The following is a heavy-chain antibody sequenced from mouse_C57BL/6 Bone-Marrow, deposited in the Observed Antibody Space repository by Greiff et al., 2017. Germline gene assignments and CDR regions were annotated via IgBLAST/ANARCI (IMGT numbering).Heavy chain of an antibody. CDR1: GYTFTDYE. CDR3: TRCVYDGYPYYCEY. J-gene: IGHJ2*01. D-gene: IGHD2-3*01. CDR2: IDPETGGT. V-gene: IGHV1-15*01. Sequence: VQLQQSGAELVRPGASVTLSCKASGYTFTDYEMHWVKQTPVHGLEWIGAIDPETGGTAYNQKFKGKAILTADKSSSTAYMELRSLTSEDSAVYYCTRCVYDGYPYYCEYWGKGTTRTVSS.